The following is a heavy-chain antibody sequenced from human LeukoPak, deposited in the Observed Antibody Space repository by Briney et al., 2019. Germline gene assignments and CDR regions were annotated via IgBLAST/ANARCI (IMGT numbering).Heavy chain of an antibody. CDR2: ISYDGSNK. CDR1: GFTFSSYD. CDR3: ARERSGDRSDYFDY. V-gene: IGHV3-30*03. D-gene: IGHD2-15*01. Sequence: GGSLRLSCAASGFTFSSYDMHWVRQAPGKGLEWVAVISYDGSNKYYADSVKGRFTISRDNSKNTLYLQMSSMRAEDTAVYYCARERSGDRSDYFDYWGQGTLVTVSS. J-gene: IGHJ4*02.